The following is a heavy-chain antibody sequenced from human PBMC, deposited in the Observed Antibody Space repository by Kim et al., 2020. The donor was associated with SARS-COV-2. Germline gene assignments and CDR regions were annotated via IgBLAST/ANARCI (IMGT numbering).Heavy chain of an antibody. D-gene: IGHD3-3*01. V-gene: IGHV3-66*01. Sequence: GGSLRLSCAVSGRPVSGNYLKWVCQGQGNGLEWLSVIYDSGDRYYADNVKRRCITSRDSYKDNIYLHLERLTINDTAVDYYATLSGRCRHFWGQG. CDR3: ATLSGRCRHF. J-gene: IGHJ4*02. CDR2: IYDSGDR. CDR1: GRPVSGNY.